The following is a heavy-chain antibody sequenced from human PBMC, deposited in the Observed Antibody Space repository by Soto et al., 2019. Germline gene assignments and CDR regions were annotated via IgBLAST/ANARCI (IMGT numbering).Heavy chain of an antibody. CDR2: SSNSGSFT. D-gene: IGHD1-1*01. V-gene: IGHV3-11*06. CDR1: GFTFSDHY. CDR3: VRSGAKYNPLDY. J-gene: IGHJ4*02. Sequence: PGGSLRLSCAASGFTFSDHYMSWIRQAPGKGLEWIGYSSNSGSFTRYADSVKGRFSISRDNAKNSLYLQINSLRGDDTATYYCVRSGAKYNPLDYWGQGTPVTVSS.